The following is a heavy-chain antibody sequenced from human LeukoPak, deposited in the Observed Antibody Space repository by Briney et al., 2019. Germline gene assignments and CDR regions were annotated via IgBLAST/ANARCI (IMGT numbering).Heavy chain of an antibody. V-gene: IGHV3-23*01. Sequence: GGSLRLSCAASGFTFSSYAMSWVRQAPGKGREGVSAISGSGGSTYYADSVKGRFTISRDNSKNTLYLQNNNLRDEDTAIEYCAKHLQNGDVWGKGNTVTVSS. CDR3: AKHLQNGDV. CDR2: ISGSGGST. J-gene: IGHJ6*04. CDR1: GFTFSSYA.